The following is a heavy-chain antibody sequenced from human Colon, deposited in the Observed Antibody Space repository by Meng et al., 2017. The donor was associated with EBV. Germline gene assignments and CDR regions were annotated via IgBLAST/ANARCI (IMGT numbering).Heavy chain of an antibody. V-gene: IGHV4-4*02. CDR3: ARDGGVTHIP. Sequence: LLLQELGAGLAKPSGTLSLACAGSGTSISTSNWWSWLRQSPGEGLAWIGAIYHNGQSNYNPSLKSRVSMSVDESKNEFSLNLKSVTAADTAVYYCARDGGVTHIPWGQGVLVTVSS. J-gene: IGHJ5*02. D-gene: IGHD2-8*02. CDR1: GTSISTSNW. CDR2: IYHNGQS.